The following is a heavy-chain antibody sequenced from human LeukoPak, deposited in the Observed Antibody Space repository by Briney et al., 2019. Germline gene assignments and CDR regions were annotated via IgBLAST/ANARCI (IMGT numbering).Heavy chain of an antibody. V-gene: IGHV3-23*01. CDR1: GFTFSSYT. D-gene: IGHD3-22*01. CDR3: AKDRVPVTMI. J-gene: IGHJ4*02. CDR2: ISGGDGST. Sequence: PGGSLRLSCAASGFTFSSYTMSWVRQAPGKGLEWVSGISGGDGSTYYADSVKGRFTISRDNSKNTLYLQMNSLRAEKTAVYYCAKDRVPVTMIWGQGTLVTVSS.